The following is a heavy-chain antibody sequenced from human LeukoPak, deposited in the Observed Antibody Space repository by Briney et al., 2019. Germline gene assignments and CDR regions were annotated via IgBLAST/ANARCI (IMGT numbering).Heavy chain of an antibody. CDR1: GYTLTELS. V-gene: IGHV1-24*01. Sequence: SVKVSCKVSGYTLTELSMHWVRQPPGKGLEWMGGFDPEDGETIYAQKFQGRVTMTEDTSTDTAYMELSSLRSEDTAVYYCATDTGYCSSTSCPEHYFDYWGQGTLVTVSS. CDR2: FDPEDGET. J-gene: IGHJ4*02. D-gene: IGHD2-2*01. CDR3: ATDTGYCSSTSCPEHYFDY.